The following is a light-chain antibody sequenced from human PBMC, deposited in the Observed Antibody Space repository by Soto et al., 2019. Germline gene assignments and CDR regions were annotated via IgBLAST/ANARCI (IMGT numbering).Light chain of an antibody. V-gene: IGKV4-1*01. Sequence: DIVMTQTPDSLAVSLGERATINCKSSQSILNSSNNKIHLAWYQQKPGQPPKLVIYRASTRESGVPDRFSGSGSGKEFPLTISSPEAEDVATYYCQQYFSAHLTFGGGTKVEI. CDR2: RAS. J-gene: IGKJ4*01. CDR1: QSILNSSNNKIH. CDR3: QQYFSAHLT.